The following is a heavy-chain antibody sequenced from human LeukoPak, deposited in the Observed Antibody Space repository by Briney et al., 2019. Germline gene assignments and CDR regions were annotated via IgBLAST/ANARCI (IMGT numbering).Heavy chain of an antibody. D-gene: IGHD7-27*01. V-gene: IGHV4-30-2*01. CDR3: ATKLGTDYYYYYMDV. CDR2: IYHSGST. CDR1: GGSISSGGYY. Sequence: PSETLSLTCTVSGGSISSGGYYWSWIRQPPGKGLEWIGYIYHSGSTYYNPSLKSRVTISVDRSKNQFSLKLSSVTAADTAVYYCATKLGTDYYYYYMDVWGKGTTVTVSS. J-gene: IGHJ6*03.